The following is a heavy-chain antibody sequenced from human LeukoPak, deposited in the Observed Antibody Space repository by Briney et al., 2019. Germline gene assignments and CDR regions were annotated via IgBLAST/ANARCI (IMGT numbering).Heavy chain of an antibody. J-gene: IGHJ4*02. D-gene: IGHD2-15*01. CDR2: IYTSGST. CDR1: GGSISSGSYY. CDR3: ARAPGSAATGVGVFDY. Sequence: SQTLSLTCTVSGGSISSGSYYWSWIRQPAGKGLKWIGRIYTSGSTNYNPSLKSRVTISVDTSKNQFSLKLSSVTAADTAVYYCARAPGSAATGVGVFDYWGQGTLVTVSS. V-gene: IGHV4-61*02.